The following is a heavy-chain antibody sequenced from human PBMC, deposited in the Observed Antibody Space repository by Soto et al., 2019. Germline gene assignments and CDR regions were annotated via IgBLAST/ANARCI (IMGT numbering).Heavy chain of an antibody. CDR2: ISYDGNSK. V-gene: IGHV3-30*03. J-gene: IGHJ4*02. CDR3: AAQVSSGY. Sequence: QVQLVESGGGVVQPGRSLRLSCAASGFSFTNSGMHWVRQPPGKGLEWVAVISYDGNSKYYADSVKGRFIISRDNSQHTLYLQMNSLRGEDTAVYYCAAQVSSGYWGQGTLVTVSS. D-gene: IGHD2-21*01. CDR1: GFSFTNSG.